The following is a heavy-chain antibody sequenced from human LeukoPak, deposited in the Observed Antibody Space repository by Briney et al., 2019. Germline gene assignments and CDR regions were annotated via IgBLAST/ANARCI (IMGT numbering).Heavy chain of an antibody. CDR3: ARQRDYYDSSGYRGIDY. Sequence: GESLKISCKGSGYSFTSYWIGWVRQMPGKGLEWMGIIYPGDSDTRYSPSFQGQVTISADKSISTAYLQWSSLKASDTAMYYCARQRDYYDSSGYRGIDYWGQGTLVTVSS. V-gene: IGHV5-51*01. CDR1: GYSFTSYW. CDR2: IYPGDSDT. D-gene: IGHD3-22*01. J-gene: IGHJ4*01.